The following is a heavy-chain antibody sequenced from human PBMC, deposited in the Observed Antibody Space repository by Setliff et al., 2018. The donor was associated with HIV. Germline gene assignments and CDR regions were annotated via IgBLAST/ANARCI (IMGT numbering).Heavy chain of an antibody. V-gene: IGHV1-46*01. CDR3: AKVFGTSPLVGYFDL. CDR2: INPSGGST. CDR1: GYTFTSYY. J-gene: IGHJ2*01. Sequence: ASVKVSCKASGYTFTSYYIHWVRQAPGQGLEWMGRINPSGGSTSYAQKFQGRVTMTRDTSTSTVYMELSSLRSEDTAMYYCAKVFGTSPLVGYFDLWGRGTRVTVSS. D-gene: IGHD3-10*01.